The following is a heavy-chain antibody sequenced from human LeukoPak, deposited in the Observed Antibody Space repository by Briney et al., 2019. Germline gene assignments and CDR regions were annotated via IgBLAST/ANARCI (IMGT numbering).Heavy chain of an antibody. CDR2: ISSSSSYI. D-gene: IGHD1-1*01. V-gene: IGHV3-21*01. CDR3: VRGGTGNGDYFDF. CDR1: GFTFSSYS. J-gene: IGHJ4*02. Sequence: GGSLRLSCAASGFTFSSYSMNWVRQAPGKGLEWVSSISSSSSYIYYADSVKGRFTISRDNAKNSLYLQMNSLRAEDTAVYYCVRGGTGNGDYFDFWGQGALVTVSS.